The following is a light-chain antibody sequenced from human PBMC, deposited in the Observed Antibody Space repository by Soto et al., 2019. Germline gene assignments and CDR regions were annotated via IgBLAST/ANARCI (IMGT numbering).Light chain of an antibody. Sequence: QSALTQPASVSGSPGQSITISCTGTSSDVGGYNYVSWYRHHPGKAPKLMIYQVSNRPSGVPDRFSGSKSGTSASLAISGLRSEDEADYYCAAWDDSLSGLVFGGGTKLTVL. J-gene: IGLJ2*01. V-gene: IGLV2-14*01. CDR2: QVS. CDR3: AAWDDSLSGLV. CDR1: SSDVGGYNY.